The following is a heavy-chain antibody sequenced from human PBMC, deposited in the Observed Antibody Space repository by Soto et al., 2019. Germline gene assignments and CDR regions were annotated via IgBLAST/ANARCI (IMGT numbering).Heavy chain of an antibody. D-gene: IGHD2-15*01. Sequence: PSETLSLTCSVSDGSISNVDYYCILVRQHPGKGLEWIGYIFYSGSTYYNPSLKSRVTISVDTSKNQFSLKLSSVTAADTAVYYCARGGSGDIVVVAAIDYWGQGTLVTVSS. J-gene: IGHJ4*02. CDR3: ARGGSGDIVVVAAIDY. CDR1: DGSISNVDYY. V-gene: IGHV4-31*03. CDR2: IFYSGST.